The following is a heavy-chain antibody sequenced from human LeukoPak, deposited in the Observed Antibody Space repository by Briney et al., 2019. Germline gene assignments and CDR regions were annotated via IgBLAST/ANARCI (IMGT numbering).Heavy chain of an antibody. CDR1: GGSFRNHY. CDR3: ARGANYYED. CDR2: INQSGST. Sequence: PSETLSLTCTIYGGSFRNHYSSWIRQAPGKGLQWVGEINQSGSTKYNPSLESRVTVSLDKSKNEFSLKLGIVSAADTAVYYCARGANYYEDWGQGTLVTVSS. J-gene: IGHJ4*02. V-gene: IGHV4-34*01.